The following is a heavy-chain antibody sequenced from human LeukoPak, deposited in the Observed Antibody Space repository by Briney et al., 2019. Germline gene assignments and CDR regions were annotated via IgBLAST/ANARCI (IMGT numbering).Heavy chain of an antibody. V-gene: IGHV1-2*02. J-gene: IGHJ6*03. CDR1: GYTFTGYY. CDR3: ASGSSGYKGPNYYYMDV. Sequence: GASVKVSCKASGYTFTGYYMHWMRQAPGQGLEWMGWINPNSGGTNYAQKFQGRVTMTRDTSISTAYMELSRLRSDDTAVYYCASGSSGYKGPNYYYMDVWGKGTTVTVSS. CDR2: INPNSGGT. D-gene: IGHD6-19*01.